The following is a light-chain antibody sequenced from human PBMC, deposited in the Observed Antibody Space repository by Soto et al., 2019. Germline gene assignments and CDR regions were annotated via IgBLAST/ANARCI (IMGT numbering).Light chain of an antibody. CDR2: KAS. V-gene: IGKV1-5*03. CDR1: QSISSW. J-gene: IGKJ1*01. Sequence: DIQMTQSPSTLSASVGDRVTITCRASQSISSWLAWYQQKPGKAPKLLIYKASSLETGVPSRFSGSGSGTESPLTISSLQPDDFASYYCQQYGSSSPWTFGHGTKVEVK. CDR3: QQYGSSSPWT.